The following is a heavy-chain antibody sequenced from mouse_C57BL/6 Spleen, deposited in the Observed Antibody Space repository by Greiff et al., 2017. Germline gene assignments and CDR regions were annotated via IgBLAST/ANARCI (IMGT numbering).Heavy chain of an antibody. D-gene: IGHD4-1*01. V-gene: IGHV1-5*01. CDR3: TRSWDGYFDY. Sequence: EVKVVESGTVLARPGASVKMSCKTSGYTFTSYWMHWVKQRPGQGLAWIGAIYPGNSDTSYNQKFKGKAKLTAVTSASTAYMELSSLTNEDTAVYYCTRSWDGYFDYWGQGTTLTVSS. CDR2: IYPGNSDT. CDR1: GYTFTSYW. J-gene: IGHJ2*01.